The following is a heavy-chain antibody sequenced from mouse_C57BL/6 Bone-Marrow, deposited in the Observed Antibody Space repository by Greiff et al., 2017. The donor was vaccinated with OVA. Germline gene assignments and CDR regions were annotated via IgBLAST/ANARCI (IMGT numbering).Heavy chain of an antibody. D-gene: IGHD2-2*01. CDR2: IYPRSGNT. V-gene: IGHV1-81*01. Sequence: LVESGAELARPGASVKLSCKASGYTFTSYGISWVKQRTGQGLEWIGEIYPRSGNTYYNEKFKGKATLTADKSSRTAYMELRSLTSEDSAVYFCARKGDLLWLRRGFYYAMDYWGQGTSVTVSS. CDR1: GYTFTSYG. J-gene: IGHJ4*01. CDR3: ARKGDLLWLRRGFYYAMDY.